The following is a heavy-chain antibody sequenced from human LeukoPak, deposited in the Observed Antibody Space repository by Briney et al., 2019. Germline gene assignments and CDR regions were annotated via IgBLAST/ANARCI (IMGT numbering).Heavy chain of an antibody. V-gene: IGHV4-59*11. Sequence: SETLSLTCTVSGGSISGHSWSWIRQPPGKGLEYLGSIHYSGSTDSSLSLKSRVTISVDTSKNQFSLRLSSVTAADTAVYYCAKFGTYPVHVSYSYYYLDVWGKGTTVTVSS. CDR1: GGSISGHS. J-gene: IGHJ6*03. D-gene: IGHD1-26*01. CDR3: AKFGTYPVHVSYSYYYLDV. CDR2: IHYSGST.